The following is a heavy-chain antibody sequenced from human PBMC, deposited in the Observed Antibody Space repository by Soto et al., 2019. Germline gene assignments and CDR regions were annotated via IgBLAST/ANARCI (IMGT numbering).Heavy chain of an antibody. CDR1: GGSISSYY. CDR3: ARDRSSSSWYSYYYGMDV. V-gene: IGHV4-59*01. D-gene: IGHD6-13*01. Sequence: SETLSLTCTVSGGSISSYYWSWIRQPPGKGLEWIGYIYYSGSTNYNPSLKSRVTISVDTSKNQFSLKLSSVTAADTAVYYCARDRSSSSWYSYYYGMDVWGQGTTVTVSS. J-gene: IGHJ6*02. CDR2: IYYSGST.